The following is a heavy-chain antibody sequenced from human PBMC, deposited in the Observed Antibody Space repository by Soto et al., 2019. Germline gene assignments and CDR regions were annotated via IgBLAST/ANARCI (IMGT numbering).Heavy chain of an antibody. J-gene: IGHJ3*02. CDR2: INPSGGST. V-gene: IGHV1-46*03. CDR3: ARGSGGLRYFDWSDAFDI. Sequence: GASVKVSCKASGYTFTSYYMHWVRQAPGQGLEWMGIINPSGGSTSYAQKFQGRVTMTRDTSTSTVYMELSSLRSEDTAVYYCARGSGGLRYFDWSDAFDIWGQGTMVTVSS. CDR1: GYTFTSYY. D-gene: IGHD3-9*01.